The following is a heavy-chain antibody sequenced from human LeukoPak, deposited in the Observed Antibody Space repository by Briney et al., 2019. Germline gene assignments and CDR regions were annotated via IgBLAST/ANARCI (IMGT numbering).Heavy chain of an antibody. CDR2: ISSGGGST. CDR1: GFTFSSYP. J-gene: IGHJ4*02. D-gene: IGHD6-25*01. CDR3: ARGYSSGRVDY. V-gene: IGHV3-23*01. Sequence: PGGSLRLSCAASGFTFSSYPMTWVRQAPGKGLEWVSTISSGGGSTYYADSVKGRITISRDNSRDTLYLQIDSLRAEDTAVYYCARGYSSGRVDYWGQGTLVTVSS.